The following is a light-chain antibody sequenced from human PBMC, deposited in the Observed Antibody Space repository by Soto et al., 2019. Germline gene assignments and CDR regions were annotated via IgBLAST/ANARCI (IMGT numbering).Light chain of an antibody. CDR2: EGS. J-gene: IGLJ2*01. CDR3: CSYAGSSTV. V-gene: IGLV2-23*01. CDR1: SSDVGSYNL. Sequence: QSVLTHPASVSGYPGQSITISCNGTSSDVGSYNLVSWYQQHPGKAPKLMIYEGSKRPSGVSNRFSGSKSGNTASLTISGLQAEDEADYYCCSYAGSSTVFGGGTKVTVL.